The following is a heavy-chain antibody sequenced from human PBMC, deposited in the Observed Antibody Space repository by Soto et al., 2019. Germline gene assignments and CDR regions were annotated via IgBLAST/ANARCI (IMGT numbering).Heavy chain of an antibody. Sequence: QVQLVESGGGVVQPGRSLRLSCAVSGFTFRSYGMHWVRQAPGKGLEWVAVISYDGSNKYYAASVKGRFTISRDNSKNTLYVQMNSLRAEDTAVYYCAKGSRDGYNSNWFAPWGQGTLVTVSS. CDR2: ISYDGSNK. CDR3: AKGSRDGYNSNWFAP. J-gene: IGHJ5*02. D-gene: IGHD5-12*01. V-gene: IGHV3-30*18. CDR1: GFTFRSYG.